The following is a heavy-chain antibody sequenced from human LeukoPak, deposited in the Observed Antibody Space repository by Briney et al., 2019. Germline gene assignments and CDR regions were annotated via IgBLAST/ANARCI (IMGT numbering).Heavy chain of an antibody. V-gene: IGHV1-18*01. Sequence: ASVKVSCKASGCTFTSYGISWVRQAPGQGLEWMGWISGYNGNTNSAQKVQGRVTMTTDTSTSTAYMELRSLRSDDTAVYYCVRDRGEWIDQYYGMDVWGQGTTVTVSS. J-gene: IGHJ6*02. CDR1: GCTFTSYG. CDR3: VRDRGEWIDQYYGMDV. D-gene: IGHD3-10*01. CDR2: ISGYNGNT.